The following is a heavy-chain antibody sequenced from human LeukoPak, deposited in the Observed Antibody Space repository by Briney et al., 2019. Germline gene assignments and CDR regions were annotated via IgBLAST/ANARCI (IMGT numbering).Heavy chain of an antibody. J-gene: IGHJ4*02. Sequence: GESLKISCKTSGYSFTTYWVAWVRQMPGKGLEWMGVIFPGDSDTRYSPSFQGHVTISADKSFSTAYLQWSSLKVSDTAIYFCARLPLASSGWYNVDHWGQGTLVTVSS. CDR2: IFPGDSDT. D-gene: IGHD6-19*01. CDR3: ARLPLASSGWYNVDH. CDR1: GYSFTTYW. V-gene: IGHV5-51*01.